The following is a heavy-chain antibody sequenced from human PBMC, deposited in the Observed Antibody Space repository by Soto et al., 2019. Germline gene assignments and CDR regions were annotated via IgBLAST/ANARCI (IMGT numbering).Heavy chain of an antibody. D-gene: IGHD1-26*01. J-gene: IGHJ4*02. CDR1: GGSISSGGYS. CDR2: IYHSGST. CDR3: ARARGYSGSDHFDY. Sequence: QLQLQESGSGLVKPSQTLSLTCAVSGGSISSGGYSWSWIRQPPGKGLEWIGYIYHSGSTYYNPSLKSRVTISVDRSKKQFSLKLSSVAAADTAGYYCARARGYSGSDHFDYWGQGTLVTVSS. V-gene: IGHV4-30-2*01.